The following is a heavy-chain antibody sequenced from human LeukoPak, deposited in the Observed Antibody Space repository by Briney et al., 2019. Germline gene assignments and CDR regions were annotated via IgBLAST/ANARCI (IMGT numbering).Heavy chain of an antibody. CDR3: ARADTSGHYPY. J-gene: IGHJ4*02. CDR2: ITNNGVST. D-gene: IGHD3-10*01. Sequence: PGGSLRLSCVASGFTFGSYHMHWVRQAPGRGLEYVSAITNNGVSTYYVNSVKGRFTISRDNYKNTLYLQMGSLRAEDMAVYYCARADTSGHYPYWGQGTLVTVSS. CDR1: GFTFGSYH. V-gene: IGHV3-64*01.